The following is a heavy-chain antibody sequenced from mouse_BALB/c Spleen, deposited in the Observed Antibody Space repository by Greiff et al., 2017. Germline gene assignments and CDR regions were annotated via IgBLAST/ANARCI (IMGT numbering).Heavy chain of an antibody. V-gene: IGHV5-12-1*01. CDR3: AFAY. CDR1: GFAFSSYD. CDR2: ISSGGGST. J-gene: IGHJ3*01. Sequence: EVMLVESGGGLVKPGGSLKLSCAASGFAFSSYDMSWVRQTPEKRLEWVAYISSGGGSTYYPDTVKGRFTISRDNAKNTLYLQMSSLKSEDTAMYYCAFAYWGQGTLVTVSA.